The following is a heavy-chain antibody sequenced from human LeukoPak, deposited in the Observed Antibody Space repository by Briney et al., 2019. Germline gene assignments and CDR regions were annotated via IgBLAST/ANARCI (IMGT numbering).Heavy chain of an antibody. CDR3: ARGESGGSGRYYFDY. J-gene: IGHJ4*02. Sequence: SKTLSLTCAVSGGSISSYYWSWIRQPPGKGLEWIGYIYYSGSTNYNPSLKSRVTISVDTSKNQFSLKLSSVTAADTAVYYCARGESGGSGRYYFDYWGQGTLVTVSS. CDR1: GGSISSYY. D-gene: IGHD3-10*01. CDR2: IYYSGST. V-gene: IGHV4-59*01.